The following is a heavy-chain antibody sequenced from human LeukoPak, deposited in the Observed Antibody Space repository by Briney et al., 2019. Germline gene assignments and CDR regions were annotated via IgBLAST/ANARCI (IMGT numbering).Heavy chain of an antibody. J-gene: IGHJ3*02. V-gene: IGHV1-69*13. CDR1: GGTFSSYA. CDR3: ASPVIAAAGHGAFNI. D-gene: IGHD6-13*01. Sequence: SVKVSCKASGGTFSSYAVNCVRQAPGQGLEWMGGIIPIFGTPDYAQKSQGRVTIIGDESTSTAHMELSSLRSEDTAVYYCASPVIAAAGHGAFNIWGQGTMVTVSS. CDR2: IIPIFGTP.